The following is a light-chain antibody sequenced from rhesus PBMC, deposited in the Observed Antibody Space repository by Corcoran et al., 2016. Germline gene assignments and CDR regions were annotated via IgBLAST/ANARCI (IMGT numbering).Light chain of an antibody. CDR2: RAS. CDR1: QGISNW. V-gene: IGKV1-69*01. CDR3: QQHDNSPYS. Sequence: DIQMTQSPSSLSASVGDRVTITCRASQGISNWLAWYQQKPGKAPKLLIYRASNLETGVPSRFSGRGSWTDFTRTISSLQPEDIATYYCQQHDNSPYSFCQGTKVEIK. J-gene: IGKJ2*01.